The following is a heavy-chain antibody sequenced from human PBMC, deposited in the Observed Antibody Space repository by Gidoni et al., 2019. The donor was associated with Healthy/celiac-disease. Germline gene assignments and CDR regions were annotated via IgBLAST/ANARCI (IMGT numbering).Heavy chain of an antibody. Sequence: EVQLVESGGGLVQPGGSLRLSSSASGFTVSSNYMSWVRQAPGKGLEWVSVIYSGGSTYYADSVKGRFTISRDNSKNTMYLQMNSLRAEDTAVYYCASHKYSSSSSPFDYWGQGTLVTVSS. D-gene: IGHD6-6*01. J-gene: IGHJ4*02. V-gene: IGHV3-66*04. CDR3: ASHKYSSSSSPFDY. CDR2: IYSGGST. CDR1: GFTVSSNY.